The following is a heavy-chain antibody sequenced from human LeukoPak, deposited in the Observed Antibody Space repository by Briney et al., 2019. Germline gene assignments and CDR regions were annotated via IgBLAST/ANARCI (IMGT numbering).Heavy chain of an antibody. J-gene: IGHJ5*02. Sequence: SETLSLTCTVSGGSISSYYWSWIRQPPGKGLEWIGLIHYSGSTHHNPPLKSRVPISVDTSKNQFSLKLTSVTAADTAVYYCARHTGVQLWNPNWFDPWGQGTLATVSS. D-gene: IGHD5-18*01. CDR3: ARHTGVQLWNPNWFDP. CDR1: GGSISSYY. CDR2: IHYSGST. V-gene: IGHV4-59*08.